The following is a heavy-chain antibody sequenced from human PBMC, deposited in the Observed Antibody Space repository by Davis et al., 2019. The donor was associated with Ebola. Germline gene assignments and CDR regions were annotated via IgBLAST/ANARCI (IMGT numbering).Heavy chain of an antibody. V-gene: IGHV3-30*02. J-gene: IGHJ4*02. CDR3: LTDGRWPL. CDR1: GFTFSSYA. CDR2: IRYDGSNK. Sequence: GESLKISCAASGFTFSSYAMHWVRQAPGKGLEWVAFIRYDGSNKYYTDSVKGRFTISRDNSKNTLYLQMDSLKTEDTAVYYCLTDGRWPLWGQGTLVTVSS. D-gene: IGHD5-24*01.